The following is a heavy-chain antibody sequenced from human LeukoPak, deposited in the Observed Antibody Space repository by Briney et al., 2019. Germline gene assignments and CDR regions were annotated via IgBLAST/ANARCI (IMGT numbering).Heavy chain of an antibody. D-gene: IGHD1-14*01. CDR1: EFTFSICG. Sequence: PGGSLRLSCAASEFTFSICGMHWVRQAPGKGLEWVSFISSRSDTIYYADSLKGRFTTSRDNAKNSLYLQMNSLRAEDTAVYYCATQTVAGGYWGQGTLVTVSS. V-gene: IGHV3-48*01. CDR2: ISSRSDTI. J-gene: IGHJ4*02. CDR3: ATQTVAGGY.